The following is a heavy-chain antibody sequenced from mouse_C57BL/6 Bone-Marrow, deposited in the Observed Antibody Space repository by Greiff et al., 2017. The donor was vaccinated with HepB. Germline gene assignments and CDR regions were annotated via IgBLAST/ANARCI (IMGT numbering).Heavy chain of an antibody. CDR2: ISDGGSYT. CDR1: GFTFSSYA. D-gene: IGHD6-5*01. Sequence: EVQLVESGGGLVKPGGSLKLSCAASGFTFSSYAMSWVRQTPEKRLEWVATISDGGSYTYYPDNVKGRFTISRDNAKNNLYLQMSHLKSEDTAMYYCARDPLSGYWGQGTTLTVSS. J-gene: IGHJ2*01. V-gene: IGHV5-4*01. CDR3: ARDPLSGY.